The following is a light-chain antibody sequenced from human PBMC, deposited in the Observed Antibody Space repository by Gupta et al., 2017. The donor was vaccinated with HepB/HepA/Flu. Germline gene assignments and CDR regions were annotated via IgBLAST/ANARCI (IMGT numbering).Light chain of an antibody. J-gene: IGLJ3*02. CDR2: VYSDGSH. CDR1: SGHSIYA. Sequence: QLVLTQSPSASASLGASVKLTCTLSSGHSIYAIAWHQQQPEKGPRYLMKVYSDGSHTKGDGIPDRFSGSSSGAERYLTISMLQSEDEAEYYCQTWGTGIQLFGGGTKLTVL. CDR3: QTWGTGIQL. V-gene: IGLV4-69*01.